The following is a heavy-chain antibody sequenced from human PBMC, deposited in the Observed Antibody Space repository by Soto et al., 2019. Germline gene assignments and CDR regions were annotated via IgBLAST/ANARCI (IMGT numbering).Heavy chain of an antibody. CDR1: GYSFTSLD. Sequence: QVQLVQSGAEVREPGASVKVSCKASGYSFTSLDINWVRQTAGQGLEWMGWMQPSTGRTGYAQKFQGRVTMTRDTYIHTAYMALTTLTSDDTAFYYCARGVSAGVDYWGQGTLVTVSS. V-gene: IGHV1-8*01. J-gene: IGHJ4*02. CDR2: MQPSTGRT. CDR3: ARGVSAGVDY. D-gene: IGHD1-26*01.